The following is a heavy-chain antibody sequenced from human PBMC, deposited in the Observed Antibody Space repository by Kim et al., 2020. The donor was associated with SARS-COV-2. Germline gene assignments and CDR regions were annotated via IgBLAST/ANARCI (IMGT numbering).Heavy chain of an antibody. D-gene: IGHD1-26*01. Sequence: GGSLRLSCAASGFTFDDYAMHWVRQAPGKGLEWVSGISWNSGSIGYADSVKGRFTISRDNAKNSLYLQMNSLRAEDTALYYCAKDILSGSYSGGFDAFDIWGQGTMVTVSS. J-gene: IGHJ3*02. CDR1: GFTFDDYA. V-gene: IGHV3-9*01. CDR3: AKDILSGSYSGGFDAFDI. CDR2: ISWNSGSI.